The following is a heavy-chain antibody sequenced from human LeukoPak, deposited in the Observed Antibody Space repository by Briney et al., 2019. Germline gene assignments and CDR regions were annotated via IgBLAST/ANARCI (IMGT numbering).Heavy chain of an antibody. CDR3: AKADSIQVCLPVY. D-gene: IGHD5-18*01. J-gene: IGHJ4*02. V-gene: IGHV3-23*01. CDR2: ISGSGGST. Sequence: YPGGSLRLSCAASGFTFSSYAMSWVRQAPGKGLEWVSAISGSGGSTYYADSVKGRFTISRDNSKNTLYLQMNSLRAEDTAVYYCAKADSIQVCLPVYWGQGTLVTVSS. CDR1: GFTFSSYA.